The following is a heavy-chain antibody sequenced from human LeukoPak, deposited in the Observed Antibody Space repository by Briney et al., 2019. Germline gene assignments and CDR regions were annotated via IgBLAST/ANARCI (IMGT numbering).Heavy chain of an antibody. CDR3: TTDDFARYYYDSSGYSSY. Sequence: PGGSLRLSCAASGFTFSNAWMNWVRQAPGKGLEWVGRIKRKTDGGTTDHAAPVKGRFTISRDDSKNTLNLQMNSLKTEDTAVYYCTTDDFARYYYDSSGYSSYWGQGTLVTVSS. J-gene: IGHJ4*02. V-gene: IGHV3-15*07. CDR2: IKRKTDGGTT. D-gene: IGHD3-22*01. CDR1: GFTFSNAW.